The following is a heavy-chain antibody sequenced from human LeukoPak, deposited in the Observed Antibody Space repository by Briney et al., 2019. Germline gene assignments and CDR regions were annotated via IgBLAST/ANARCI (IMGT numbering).Heavy chain of an antibody. J-gene: IGHJ4*02. CDR3: AARTGNFDY. D-gene: IGHD7-27*01. CDR1: GYIFTGYY. CDR2: INPNSGGT. Sequence: GASVKVSCKASGYIFTGYYMHWVRQAPGQGLEWMGWINPNSGGTNYAQKFQGRVTMTRDTSISTAYMELSSLRSEDTAVYYCAARTGNFDYWGQGTLVTVSS. V-gene: IGHV1-2*02.